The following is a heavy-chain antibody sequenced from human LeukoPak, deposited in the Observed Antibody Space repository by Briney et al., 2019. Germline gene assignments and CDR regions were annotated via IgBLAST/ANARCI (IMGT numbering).Heavy chain of an antibody. CDR1: GFTFRSHA. CDR2: IYENGGTT. CDR3: AKESEGASPAY. Sequence: GGSLRLSCVGSGFTFRSHAMSWVRQAPEKGLEFVSGIYENGGTTYYADSVKGRFSISRDNSKNTLYLQMDSLRAEDTAVYYCAKESEGASPAYWGRGTLVTVSS. V-gene: IGHV3-23*01. D-gene: IGHD3-16*01. J-gene: IGHJ4*02.